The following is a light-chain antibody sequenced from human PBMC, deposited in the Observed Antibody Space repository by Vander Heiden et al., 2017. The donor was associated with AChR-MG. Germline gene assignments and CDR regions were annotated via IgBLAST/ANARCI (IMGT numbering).Light chain of an antibody. V-gene: IGLV3-21*03. J-gene: IGLJ3*02. CDR3: QVWDNNSDHWV. CDR1: NIGSKS. CDR2: DDS. Sequence: SYVLTQAPSVAVAPGKTARITCGGENIGSKSVHWYQQRPGQAPVVVLYDDSARPSGIPERFSGSNSGDTATLTISRVEDGDEADYYCQVWDNNSDHWVFGGGTKLNVL.